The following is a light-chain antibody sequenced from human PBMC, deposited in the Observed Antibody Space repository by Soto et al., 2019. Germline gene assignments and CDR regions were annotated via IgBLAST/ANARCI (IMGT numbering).Light chain of an antibody. J-gene: IGLJ1*01. Sequence: QPVLTQSSSASASLGSSVKLTCTLSSGHKSYITAWHQQQPGKAPRFLMKLEGSGSYDKGSGVPDRFSGSSSGADRYLTISNLQSEDEADYYCETWDANTRVFGAGTKLTVL. CDR3: ETWDANTRV. CDR2: LEGSGSY. V-gene: IGLV4-60*03. CDR1: SGHKSYI.